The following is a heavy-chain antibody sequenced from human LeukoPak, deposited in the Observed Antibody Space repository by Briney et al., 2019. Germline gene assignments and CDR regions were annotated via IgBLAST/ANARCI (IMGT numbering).Heavy chain of an antibody. J-gene: IGHJ4*02. CDR2: IYHSGST. CDR1: GGSISSAGYY. V-gene: IGHV4-30-2*01. Sequence: PSQTLSLTCTVSGGSISSAGYYWSWIRQPPGKGLEWIGYIYHSGSTYYNPSLKRRVTISVDRSKNQFSLNVSSVTAADTAVYYCARAHCITTTCYTEDYWGQGTLVTVSS. CDR3: ARAHCITTTCYTEDY. D-gene: IGHD2-2*02.